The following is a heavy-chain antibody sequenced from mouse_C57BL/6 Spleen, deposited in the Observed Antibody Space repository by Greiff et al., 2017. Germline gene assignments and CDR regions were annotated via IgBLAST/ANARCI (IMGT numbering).Heavy chain of an antibody. CDR1: GYAFSSYW. D-gene: IGHD2-5*01. Sequence: VQGVESGAELVKPGASVKISCKASGYAFSSYWMNWVKQRPGKGLEWIGQIYPGDGDTNYNGKFKGKATLTADKSSSPAYMQLSSLTSEDSAVYFCARAKYSNYDAMDYWGQGTSVTVSS. V-gene: IGHV1-80*01. J-gene: IGHJ4*01. CDR3: ARAKYSNYDAMDY. CDR2: IYPGDGDT.